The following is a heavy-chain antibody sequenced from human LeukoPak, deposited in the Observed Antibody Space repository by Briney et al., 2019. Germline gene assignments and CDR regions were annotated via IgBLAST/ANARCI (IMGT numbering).Heavy chain of an antibody. J-gene: IGHJ4*02. D-gene: IGHD6-13*01. Sequence: SETLSLTCTVSGGSISSYYWSWIRQPPGKGLEWIGYIYYSGSTNYNPSLKSRVTISVDTSKNQFSLKLSSVTAADTAVYYCARAGMGSYFDYWGQGTLVTVSS. V-gene: IGHV4-59*01. CDR1: GGSISSYY. CDR2: IYYSGST. CDR3: ARAGMGSYFDY.